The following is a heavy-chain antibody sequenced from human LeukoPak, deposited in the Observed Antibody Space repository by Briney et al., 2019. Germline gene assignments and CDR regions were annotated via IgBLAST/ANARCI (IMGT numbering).Heavy chain of an antibody. CDR1: GGSFSGYY. CDR3: ARTFSGYDRDLGTYVDY. J-gene: IGHJ4*02. CDR2: INHSGST. V-gene: IGHV4-34*01. D-gene: IGHD5-12*01. Sequence: SETLSLTCAVYGGSFSGYYWSWIRQPPGKGLEWIGEINHSGSTNYNPSLKSRVTISVDTFKNQFSLKLSSVTAADTAVYYCARTFSGYDRDLGTYVDYWGQGTLVTVSS.